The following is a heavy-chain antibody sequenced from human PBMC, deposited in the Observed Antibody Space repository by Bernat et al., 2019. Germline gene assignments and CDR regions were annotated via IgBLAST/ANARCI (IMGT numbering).Heavy chain of an antibody. V-gene: IGHV3-30-3*01. CDR3: ARTAKSSSWYVLDY. CDR2: ISYDGSNK. Sequence: QVQLVESGGGVVQPGRSLRLSCAASGFIFSSYAMHWVRQAPGKGLEWVAVISYDGSNKYYADSVKGRFTISRDNSKNTLYLQMNSLRAEDTAVYYCARTAKSSSWYVLDYWGQGTLVTISS. J-gene: IGHJ4*02. CDR1: GFIFSSYA. D-gene: IGHD6-13*01.